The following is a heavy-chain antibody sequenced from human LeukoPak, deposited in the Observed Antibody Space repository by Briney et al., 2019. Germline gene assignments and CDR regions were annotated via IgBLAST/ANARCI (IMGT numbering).Heavy chain of an antibody. CDR1: GFTFSSYA. CDR2: ISGSGGST. J-gene: IGHJ4*02. Sequence: PGRSLRLSCAASGFTFSSYAMSWVRQAPGKGLEWVSAISGSGGSTYYADSVKGRFTISRDNSKNTLYLQMNSLRAEDTAVYYCAKTQYYDFWSGYFDYWGQGTLVTVSS. V-gene: IGHV3-23*01. CDR3: AKTQYYDFWSGYFDY. D-gene: IGHD3-3*01.